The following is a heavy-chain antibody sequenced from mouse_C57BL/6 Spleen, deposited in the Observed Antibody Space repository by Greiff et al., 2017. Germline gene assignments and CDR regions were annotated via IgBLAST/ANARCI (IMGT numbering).Heavy chain of an antibody. J-gene: IGHJ1*03. CDR2: IDPSDSYT. D-gene: IGHD2-12*01. CDR3: ARRGYSCDWYFDV. CDR1: GYTFTSYW. V-gene: IGHV1-69*01. Sequence: VQLQQPGAELVMPGASVKLSCKASGYTFTSYWMHWVKQRPGQGLEWIGEIDPSDSYTNYNQKFKGKSTLTVDKSSSTAYMQLSSLTSEDSAVYDCARRGYSCDWYFDVWGTGTTVTVSS.